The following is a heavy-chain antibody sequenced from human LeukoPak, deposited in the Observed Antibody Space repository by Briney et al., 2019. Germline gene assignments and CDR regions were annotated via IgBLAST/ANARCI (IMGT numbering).Heavy chain of an antibody. CDR3: ARDPTIAIAFDY. J-gene: IGHJ4*02. Sequence: GRSLRLSCAASGFTFSSYGMHWVRQAPGKGLEWVAVIWYDGSNKYYADSVKGRFTISRDNSKNTLYLQMNSLRAEDTAVYYCARDPTIAIAFDYWGQGTLVTVSS. V-gene: IGHV3-33*01. CDR2: IWYDGSNK. D-gene: IGHD2-21*01. CDR1: GFTFSSYG.